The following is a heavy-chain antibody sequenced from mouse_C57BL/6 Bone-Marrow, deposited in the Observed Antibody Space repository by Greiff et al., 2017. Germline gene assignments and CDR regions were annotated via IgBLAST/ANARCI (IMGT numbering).Heavy chain of an antibody. CDR1: GFNIKDYY. J-gene: IGHJ2*01. Sequence: EVQRVESGAELVKPGASVKLSCTASGFNIKDYYMHWVKQRTEQGLEWIGRIDPEDGETKYAPKFQGKATITADTSSNTAYLQLSSLTSEDTAVYYCVYYYGSSHYFDYWGQGTTLTVSS. V-gene: IGHV14-2*01. CDR2: IDPEDGET. D-gene: IGHD1-1*01. CDR3: VYYYGSSHYFDY.